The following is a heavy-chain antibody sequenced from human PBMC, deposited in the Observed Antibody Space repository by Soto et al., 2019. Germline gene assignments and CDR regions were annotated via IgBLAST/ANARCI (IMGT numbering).Heavy chain of an antibody. CDR2: MNPNSGNT. Sequence: ASVKVSCKASGYTFTSYDINWVRQGTGQGLEWMGWMNPNSGNTGYAQRFQGRVNMTRNTSISTAYMELSSLRSEDTAVYYCARDGVVVPAAMESFDYWGQGTLLTVSS. J-gene: IGHJ4*02. CDR1: GYTFTSYD. V-gene: IGHV1-8*01. CDR3: ARDGVVVPAAMESFDY. D-gene: IGHD2-2*01.